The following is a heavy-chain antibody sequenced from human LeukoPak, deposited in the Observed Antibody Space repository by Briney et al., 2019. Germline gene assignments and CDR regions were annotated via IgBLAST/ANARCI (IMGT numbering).Heavy chain of an antibody. Sequence: GASVKVSCKASGYTFTSYGISWVRQAPGQGLEWMGWISAYNGNTNYAQKLQGRVTMTTDTSTSTAYMGLRSLRSDDTAVYYCARSDILTGYYLSLESIDYWGQGTLVTVSS. CDR2: ISAYNGNT. CDR1: GYTFTSYG. D-gene: IGHD3-9*01. V-gene: IGHV1-18*01. J-gene: IGHJ4*02. CDR3: ARSDILTGYYLSLESIDY.